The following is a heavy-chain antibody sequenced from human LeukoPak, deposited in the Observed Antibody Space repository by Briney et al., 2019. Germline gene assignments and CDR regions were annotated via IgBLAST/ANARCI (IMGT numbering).Heavy chain of an antibody. CDR1: GGSISSSSYY. V-gene: IGHV4-39*01. Sequence: SETLSLTCTVSGGSISSSSYYWGWIRQPPGKGLEWIGSLYYTGNTYYTPSLQSRVTVSVDTSKNQFSLKMSSVTAADTAVYYCARQDGYYRHFDYWDQGTLVTVSS. D-gene: IGHD5-24*01. CDR2: LYYTGNT. J-gene: IGHJ4*02. CDR3: ARQDGYYRHFDY.